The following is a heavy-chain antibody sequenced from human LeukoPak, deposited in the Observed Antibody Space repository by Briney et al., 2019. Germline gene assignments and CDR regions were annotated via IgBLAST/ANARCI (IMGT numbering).Heavy chain of an antibody. D-gene: IGHD6-13*01. Sequence: PGRSLRLSCTTSGFTFADYAMSWVRQAPGKGLEWVSAISGSGGSTYYADSVKGRFTISRDNSKNTLYLQMNSLRAEDTAVYYCAKDAAPFDYWGQGTLVTVSS. CDR1: GFTFADYA. J-gene: IGHJ4*02. CDR3: AKDAAPFDY. V-gene: IGHV3-23*01. CDR2: ISGSGGST.